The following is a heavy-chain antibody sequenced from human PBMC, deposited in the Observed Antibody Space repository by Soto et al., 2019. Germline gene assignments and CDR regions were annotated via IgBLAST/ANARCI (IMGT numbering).Heavy chain of an antibody. J-gene: IGHJ3*02. V-gene: IGHV3-30*18. Sequence: QVQLVESGGGVVQPGRSLRLSCAASGFPFSTYGIHWVRQAPGKGLEWVASISQDGSNKYYADSVKDRFTISRDNSKNMLYLQMNTLRAEDTAVYYCANEAYGGGDCSPCAFDIWGQGTMVTVSS. D-gene: IGHD2-21*02. CDR3: ANEAYGGGDCSPCAFDI. CDR2: ISQDGSNK. CDR1: GFPFSTYG.